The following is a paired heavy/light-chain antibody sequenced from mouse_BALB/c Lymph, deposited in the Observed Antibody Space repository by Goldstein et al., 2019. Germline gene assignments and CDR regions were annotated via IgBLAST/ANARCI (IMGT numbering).Heavy chain of an antibody. V-gene: IGHV3-2*02. Sequence: DVQLQESGPGLVKPSQSLSLTCTVTGYSITSDYAWNWIRQFPGNKLEWMGYISYSGSTSYNPSLKSRISITRDTSKNQFFLQLNSVTTEDTATYYCARENGNYGFAYWGQGTLVTVSA. J-gene: IGHJ3*01. CDR3: ARENGNYGFAY. CDR2: ISYSGST. CDR1: GYSITSDYA. D-gene: IGHD2-1*01.
Light chain of an antibody. J-gene: IGKJ5*01. V-gene: IGKV5-43*01. CDR1: QSISNN. CDR3: QQSNSWPLT. CDR2: YAS. Sequence: DIVLTQSPATLSVTPGDSVSLSCRASQSISNNLHWYQQKSHESPRLLIKYASQSISGIPSRFSGSGSGTDFTLSINSVETEDFGMYFCQQSNSWPLTFGAGTKLELK.